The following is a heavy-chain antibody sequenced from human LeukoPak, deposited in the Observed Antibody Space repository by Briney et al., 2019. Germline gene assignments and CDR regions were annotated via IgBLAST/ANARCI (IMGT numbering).Heavy chain of an antibody. Sequence: KPSETLSLTCTVSGGSISSSSYYWGWIRQPPGKGLEWIGSIYYSGSTYYNPSLKSRVTISVDTSKNQFSLKLSSVTAADTAVYYCARVLKQQLVPDNWFDPWGQGTLVTVSS. D-gene: IGHD6-13*01. V-gene: IGHV4-39*07. CDR2: IYYSGST. CDR1: GGSISSSSYY. J-gene: IGHJ5*02. CDR3: ARVLKQQLVPDNWFDP.